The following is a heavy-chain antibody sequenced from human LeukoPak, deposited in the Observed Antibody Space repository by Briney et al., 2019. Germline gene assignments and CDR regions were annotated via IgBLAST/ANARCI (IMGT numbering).Heavy chain of an antibody. CDR2: IYYSGST. CDR1: GGSISSYY. Sequence: SETLSLTCTVPGGSISSYYWSWIRQPPGKGLEWIGYIYYSGSTNYNPSLKSRVTISVDTSKNQFSLKLSSVTAADTAVYYCARGIAAESYYYYYMDVWGKGTTVTVSS. J-gene: IGHJ6*03. V-gene: IGHV4-59*01. CDR3: ARGIAAESYYYYYMDV. D-gene: IGHD6-13*01.